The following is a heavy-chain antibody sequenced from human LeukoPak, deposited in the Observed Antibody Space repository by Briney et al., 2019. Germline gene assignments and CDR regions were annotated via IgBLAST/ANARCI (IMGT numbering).Heavy chain of an antibody. D-gene: IGHD1-1*01. CDR3: ARRSTKENGFDF. CDR2: IYYSGTT. J-gene: IGHJ4*02. V-gene: IGHV4-39*01. CDR1: GGSISSSSYY. Sequence: SSETLSLTCTVSGGSISSSSYYWAWIRQPPGEGLEWIGTIYYSGTTYYNPSLGSRVTISLDTSKNQFSLKLTSVTAADTAVYYCARRSTKENGFDFWGQGTLVTVSS.